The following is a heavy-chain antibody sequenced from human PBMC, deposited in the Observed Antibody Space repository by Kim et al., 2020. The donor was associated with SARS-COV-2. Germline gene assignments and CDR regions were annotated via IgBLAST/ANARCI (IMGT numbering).Heavy chain of an antibody. CDR2: INHSGST. CDR3: ARGRHRWLVPAAISYYGMDV. Sequence: SETLSLTCAVYGGSFSGYYWSWIRQPPGKGLEWIGEINHSGSTNYNPSLKSRVTISVDTSKNQFSLKLSSVTAADTAVYYCARGRHRWLVPAAISYYGMDVWGQGTTVTVSS. D-gene: IGHD2-2*01. V-gene: IGHV4-34*01. CDR1: GGSFSGYY. J-gene: IGHJ6*02.